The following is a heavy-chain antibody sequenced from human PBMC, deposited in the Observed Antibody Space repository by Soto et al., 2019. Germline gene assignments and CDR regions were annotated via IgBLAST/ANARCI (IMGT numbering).Heavy chain of an antibody. CDR2: MNPNSGNT. D-gene: IGHD2-15*01. V-gene: IGHV1-8*01. Sequence: ASVKVSCKASGYTFTSYDINWVRQATGQGLEWMGWMNPNSGNTGYAQKIQGRVTMTRNTSISTAYKELSSLRYEDTAVYYCAIMVVAATHDAFDIWGQGTMVTV. J-gene: IGHJ3*02. CDR1: GYTFTSYD. CDR3: AIMVVAATHDAFDI.